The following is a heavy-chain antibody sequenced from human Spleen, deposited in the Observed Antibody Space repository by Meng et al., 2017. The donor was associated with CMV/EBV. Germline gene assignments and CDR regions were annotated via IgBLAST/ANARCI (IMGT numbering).Heavy chain of an antibody. CDR2: VYINDNT. CDR1: GGYIKNWF. CDR3: ATGSGDFDH. Sequence: QVHLQESGPGLVKPSETLSLTCTVPGGYIKNWFWSWIRQPAGKKLEWIGRVYINDNTNYNPSFRSRVIMSVDASNNQFSLKLTSVTAADTAVYYCATGSGDFDHWGQGTLVTVSS. J-gene: IGHJ4*02. D-gene: IGHD1-26*01. V-gene: IGHV4-4*07.